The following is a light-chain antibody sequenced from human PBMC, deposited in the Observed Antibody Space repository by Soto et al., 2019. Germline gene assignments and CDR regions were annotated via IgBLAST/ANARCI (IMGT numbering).Light chain of an antibody. CDR1: QSVSSSY. Sequence: EIVLTQSPGTLSLSPGERATLSCRASQSVSSSYLAWYQQKPGQAPRLLIYGASIRATGLPDSFRGSGSGTDFTLNISRLQPEHFAVYYCQQYGSSPPWTFGQGTKVEIK. J-gene: IGKJ1*01. CDR2: GAS. V-gene: IGKV3-20*01. CDR3: QQYGSSPPWT.